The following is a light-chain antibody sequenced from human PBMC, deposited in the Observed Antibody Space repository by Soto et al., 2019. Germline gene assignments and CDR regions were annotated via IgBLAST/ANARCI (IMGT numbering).Light chain of an antibody. Sequence: EIVVTQSPATLSLSPGARATLSCRASQSVSSYLAWYQQKPGQAPRLLIYDASNRATGIPARFSGSGSGTDFTLTISSLEPEDFAVYYCQQRSNWQGATFGGGTKVEIK. CDR2: DAS. V-gene: IGKV3-11*01. J-gene: IGKJ4*01. CDR3: QQRSNWQGAT. CDR1: QSVSSY.